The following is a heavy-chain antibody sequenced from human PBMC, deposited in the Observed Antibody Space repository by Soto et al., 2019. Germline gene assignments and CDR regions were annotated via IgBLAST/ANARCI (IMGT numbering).Heavy chain of an antibody. CDR3: ARRDDYGDYEVFAY. V-gene: IGHV4-39*01. D-gene: IGHD4-17*01. CDR2: IYDGGNT. Sequence: SETLSLTXTVSGVSMSSATYYWGWIRQPPGKGLEWLGTIYDGGNTYYNPSLESRVTISVDTSKNQFSLNLRSVTAADTAVYYCARRDDYGDYEVFAYWGQGILVTVSS. J-gene: IGHJ4*02. CDR1: GVSMSSATYY.